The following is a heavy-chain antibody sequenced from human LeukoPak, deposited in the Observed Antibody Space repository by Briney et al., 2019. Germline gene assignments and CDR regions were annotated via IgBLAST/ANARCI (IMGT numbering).Heavy chain of an antibody. Sequence: GGSLRLSCAASGFTFDDHGMSWVRQPPGKGLEWVSALNWNGDHTGYADSVKGRFTISRDSAKKSLYLQMNSLTVEDTAFYYCAREEGPYFDCWGQGTLVTVSS. CDR3: AREEGPYFDC. CDR2: LNWNGDHT. V-gene: IGHV3-20*04. J-gene: IGHJ4*02. CDR1: GFTFDDHG.